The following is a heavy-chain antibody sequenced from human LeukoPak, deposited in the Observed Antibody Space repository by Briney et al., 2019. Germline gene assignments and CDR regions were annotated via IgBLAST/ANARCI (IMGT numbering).Heavy chain of an antibody. CDR3: ASPEWLPDSFDI. V-gene: IGHV3-9*01. CDR2: ISWNSGSI. Sequence: GGSLRLSCAASGFTFDDYAMHWVRQAPGKGLEWVSGISWNSGSIGYVDSVKGRFTISRDNAKNSLYLQMNSLRAEDTAVYYCASPEWLPDSFDIWGQGTMVTVSS. J-gene: IGHJ3*02. D-gene: IGHD3-3*01. CDR1: GFTFDDYA.